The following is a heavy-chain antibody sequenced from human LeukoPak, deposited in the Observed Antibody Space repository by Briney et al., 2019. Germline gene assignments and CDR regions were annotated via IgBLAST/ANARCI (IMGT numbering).Heavy chain of an antibody. J-gene: IGHJ6*03. CDR1: GYTFSGYY. Sequence: ASVKVSCKASGYTFSGYYMHWMRQAPGQGLEWMGGIIPIFGTANYAQKFQGRVTITADESTSTAYMELSSLRSEDTAVYYCAGDSGSRGYPSYYYYMDVWGKGTTVTVSS. CDR2: IIPIFGTA. D-gene: IGHD3-10*01. CDR3: AGDSGSRGYPSYYYYMDV. V-gene: IGHV1-69*13.